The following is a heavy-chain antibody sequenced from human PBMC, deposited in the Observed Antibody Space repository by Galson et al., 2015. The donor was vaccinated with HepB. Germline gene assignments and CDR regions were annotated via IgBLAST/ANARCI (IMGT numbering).Heavy chain of an antibody. J-gene: IGHJ4*02. V-gene: IGHV3-30-3*01. D-gene: IGHD6-19*01. Sequence: SCAASGFTFSNAWMSWVRQAPGKGLEWGAVISYDGSNKYYADSVKGRFTISRDNSKNTLYLQMNSLRAEDTAVYYCARDPPSIAVAAYYFDYWGQGTLVTVSS. CDR2: ISYDGSNK. CDR1: GFTFSNAW. CDR3: ARDPPSIAVAAYYFDY.